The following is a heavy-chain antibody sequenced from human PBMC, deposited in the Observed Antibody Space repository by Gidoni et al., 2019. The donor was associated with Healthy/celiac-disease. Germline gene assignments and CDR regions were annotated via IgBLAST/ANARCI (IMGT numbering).Heavy chain of an antibody. J-gene: IGHJ4*02. CDR3: ARGGYYDRSGYWGGDY. CDR1: GFTFSSYA. Sequence: QVQLVESGGGVVQPGRSLRRSFADSGFTFSSYAMHGVRQAPGKGLEWVAVLSYDGSNQYYADSVTGRFPLSRDNSKTTLYLQMNSLRAEDTAVYYCARGGYYDRSGYWGGDYWGQGTLVTVSS. D-gene: IGHD3-22*01. CDR2: LSYDGSNQ. V-gene: IGHV3-30-3*01.